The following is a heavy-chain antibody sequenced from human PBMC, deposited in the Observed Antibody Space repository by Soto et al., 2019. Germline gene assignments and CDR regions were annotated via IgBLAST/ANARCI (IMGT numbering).Heavy chain of an antibody. CDR1: GGTFSSYT. CDR2: IIPILGIA. Sequence: QVQLVQSGAEVKKPGSSVKVSCKASGGTFSSYTISWVRQAPGQGLEWMGRIIPILGIANYAQKFQGRVTITADKPTSTAYMELSSLRSEDTAVYYCARAGGYGSGSYYSYWGQGTLVTVSS. D-gene: IGHD3-10*01. V-gene: IGHV1-69*02. CDR3: ARAGGYGSGSYYSY. J-gene: IGHJ4*02.